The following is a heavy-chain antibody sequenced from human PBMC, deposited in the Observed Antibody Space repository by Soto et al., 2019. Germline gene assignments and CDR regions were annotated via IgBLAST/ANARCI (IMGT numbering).Heavy chain of an antibody. CDR2: IYHSGSS. Sequence: SATLSLTCAVCGYSVARGYYWCCIRHPPGKGLEWIGNIYHSGSSYYNPSLKSRVTISVDTSKNQFSLKLSSVTAADTAVYYCARQDSGWYYFDYWGQGTLVTVS. J-gene: IGHJ4*02. V-gene: IGHV4-38-2*01. CDR3: ARQDSGWYYFDY. CDR1: GYSVARGYY. D-gene: IGHD6-19*01.